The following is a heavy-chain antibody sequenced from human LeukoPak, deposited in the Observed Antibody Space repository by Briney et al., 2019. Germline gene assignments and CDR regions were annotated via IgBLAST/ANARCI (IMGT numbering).Heavy chain of an antibody. CDR3: ARGKLGYCTNGVCYFYYGMDV. D-gene: IGHD2-8*01. V-gene: IGHV1-8*02. Sequence: ASVKVSCKASGYTFTDYYMHWVRQAPGQGLEWMGWMNPNSGNTGYAQKFQGRVTMTRNTSISTAYMELSSLRSEDTAVYYCARGKLGYCTNGVCYFYYGMDVWGQGTTVTVSS. CDR1: GYTFTDYY. CDR2: MNPNSGNT. J-gene: IGHJ6*02.